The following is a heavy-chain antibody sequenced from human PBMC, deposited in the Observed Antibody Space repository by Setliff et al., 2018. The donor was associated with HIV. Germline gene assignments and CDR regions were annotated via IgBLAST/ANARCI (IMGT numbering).Heavy chain of an antibody. CDR2: ISSSSNTI. J-gene: IGHJ4*02. D-gene: IGHD3-22*01. CDR1: GFTFSSYT. CDR3: ARDREYYDSSGSYYFDY. Sequence: PGGSLRLSCAASGFTFSSYTMNWVRQAPGKGLEWLSSISSSSNTIYYADSVKGRFTISRDNAKNSLYLQMNSLRAEDTAVYYCARDREYYDSSGSYYFDYWGQGTLVTVSS. V-gene: IGHV3-48*01.